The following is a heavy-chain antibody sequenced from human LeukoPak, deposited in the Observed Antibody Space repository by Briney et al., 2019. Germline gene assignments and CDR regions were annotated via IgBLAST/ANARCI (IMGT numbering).Heavy chain of an antibody. V-gene: IGHV3-7*01. CDR3: ARGGTYDI. Sequence: GGSLRLSCVASGFTFSRYWMTWFRQAPGKGLEWVANMKQDGSQKNYVDSVKGRFTISRDNVKKSLYLQMNSLRGEDTAVYYCARGGTYDIWGQGTRVTVSS. J-gene: IGHJ3*02. CDR2: MKQDGSQK. CDR1: GFTFSRYW.